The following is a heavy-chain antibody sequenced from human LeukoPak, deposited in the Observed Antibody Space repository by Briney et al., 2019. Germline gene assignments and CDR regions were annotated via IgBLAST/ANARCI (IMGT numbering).Heavy chain of an antibody. CDR3: AGGRYYDSSGYPNFDI. CDR1: GGSFSGYY. J-gene: IGHJ3*02. V-gene: IGHV4-34*01. D-gene: IGHD3-22*01. Sequence: PSETLSLTCAVYGGSFSGYYWSWIRQPPGKGLEWIGEINHSGSTNYNPSLKSRVTISVDTSKNQFSLKLSSVTAADTAVYYCAGGRYYDSSGYPNFDIWGQGTMVTVSS. CDR2: INHSGST.